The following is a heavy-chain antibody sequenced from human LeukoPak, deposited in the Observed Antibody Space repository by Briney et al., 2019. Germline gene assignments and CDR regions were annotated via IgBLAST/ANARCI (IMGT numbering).Heavy chain of an antibody. J-gene: IGHJ6*03. CDR2: IIPIFGTA. CDR3: TSRGDGTYYYGSGTRDYYYYYMDV. CDR1: GGTFSSYA. V-gene: IGHV1-69*13. D-gene: IGHD3-10*01. Sequence: SVKVSCKASGGTFSSYAISWVRQAPGQGLEWMGGIIPIFGTANYAQKFQGRVTITADESTSTAYMELSSLRSEDTAVYYCTSRGDGTYYYGSGTRDYYYYYMDVWGKGTTVTISS.